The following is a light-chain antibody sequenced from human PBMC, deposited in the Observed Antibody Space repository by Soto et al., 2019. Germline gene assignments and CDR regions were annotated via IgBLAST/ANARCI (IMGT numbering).Light chain of an antibody. J-gene: IGLJ2*01. CDR2: DVT. V-gene: IGLV2-14*03. CDR1: SSDVGGYNE. Sequence: QSALTQPASVSGSPGQSTTISCTGTSSDVGGYNEVSWYQQRPGKAPKLMIYDVTNRPSGVSNRFSGSKSGNTASLTISGLQAEDEAYYYCTSHAAGSTLIFGGGTKVTVL. CDR3: TSHAAGSTLI.